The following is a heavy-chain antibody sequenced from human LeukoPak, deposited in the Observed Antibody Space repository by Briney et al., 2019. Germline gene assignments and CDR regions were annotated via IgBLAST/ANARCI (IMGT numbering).Heavy chain of an antibody. CDR3: ARLSPYYDILTD. Sequence: PSETLSLTCTVSGGSISSSSYYWGWIRQPPGKGLEWIGEINHSGSTNYNPSLKSRVTISVDTSKNQFSLKLSSVTAADTAVYYCARLSPYYDILTDWGQGTLVTVSS. D-gene: IGHD3-9*01. CDR1: GGSISSSSYY. V-gene: IGHV4-39*07. J-gene: IGHJ4*02. CDR2: INHSGST.